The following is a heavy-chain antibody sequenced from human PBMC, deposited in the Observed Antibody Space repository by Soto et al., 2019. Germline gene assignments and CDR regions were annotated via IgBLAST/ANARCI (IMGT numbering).Heavy chain of an antibody. V-gene: IGHV4-4*02. J-gene: IGHJ4*02. CDR1: GGSISTSNW. D-gene: IGHD1-1*01. Sequence: PSETPSLTCAVSGGSISTSNWWSWVRQPPGKGLEWIGEVYHSGSTNYNPSFKSRVAMSVDKSKNQFSLKLNSVTAADTALYYCARTSTSGNRFDYWGQGSLVTVSS. CDR2: VYHSGST. CDR3: ARTSTSGNRFDY.